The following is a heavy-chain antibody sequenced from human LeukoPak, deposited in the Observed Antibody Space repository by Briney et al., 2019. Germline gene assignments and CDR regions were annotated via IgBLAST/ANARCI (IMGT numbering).Heavy chain of an antibody. V-gene: IGHV4-59*08. CDR2: ISYSGST. CDR3: ARHNIVGTPPYPFDY. Sequence: SETLSLTCTVSGGSISSYYWSWIRQPPGKGREWIGYISYSGSTNYNPSLKSRVTISVDTSKNQFSLKLNSVTAADTAVYYCARHNIVGTPPYPFDYWGQGTLVTVSS. CDR1: GGSISSYY. J-gene: IGHJ4*02. D-gene: IGHD1-26*01.